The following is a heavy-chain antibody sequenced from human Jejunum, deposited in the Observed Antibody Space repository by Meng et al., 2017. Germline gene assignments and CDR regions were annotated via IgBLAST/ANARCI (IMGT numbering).Heavy chain of an antibody. Sequence: GESLKISCAASGFMLSGYAMHWVRQTPGKGLEWVILISYDGSNKYSADSVKGRFTISRDNSKNTLDLQMNSLRVEDTAIYYCVRARVTGNKDFRVGGTDVWGQGTTVTVSS. V-gene: IGHV3-30*01. J-gene: IGHJ6*02. CDR2: ISYDGSNK. CDR3: VRARVTGNKDFRVGGTDV. D-gene: IGHD3-16*01. CDR1: GFMLSGYA.